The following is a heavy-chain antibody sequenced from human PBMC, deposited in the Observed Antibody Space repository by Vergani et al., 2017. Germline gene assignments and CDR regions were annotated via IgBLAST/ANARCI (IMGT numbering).Heavy chain of an antibody. V-gene: IGHV3-21*02. D-gene: IGHD2-8*01. CDR2: ISSSSSYI. Sequence: VQLVESGGGLVKPGGSLRLSCAASGFTFSSYSMNWVRQAPGKGLEWVSSISSSSSYIYYADSVKGRFTISRDNSKNTLYLQMNNLRAADTAVYYCARSGYCAHGVCYMTYYYYMDVWGKGTAVTVPS. CDR1: GFTFSSYS. J-gene: IGHJ6*03. CDR3: ARSGYCAHGVCYMTYYYYMDV.